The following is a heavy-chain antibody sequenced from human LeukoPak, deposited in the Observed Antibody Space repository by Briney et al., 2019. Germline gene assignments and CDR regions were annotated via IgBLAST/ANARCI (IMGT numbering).Heavy chain of an antibody. V-gene: IGHV4-34*01. CDR2: INHSGST. CDR1: GGSFSGYY. D-gene: IGHD3-22*01. Sequence: TSETLSLTCAVYGGSFSGYYWSWIRQPPGKGLEWIGEINHSGSTNYNPSLKSRVTISVDTSKNQFSLKLSSVTAADTAVYYCARGRNYYYDSSGNNWFGPWGQGTLVTVSS. CDR3: ARGRNYYYDSSGNNWFGP. J-gene: IGHJ5*02.